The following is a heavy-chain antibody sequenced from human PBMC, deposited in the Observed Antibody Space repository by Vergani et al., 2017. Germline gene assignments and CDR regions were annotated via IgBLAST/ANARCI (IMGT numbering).Heavy chain of an antibody. CDR1: GFTFSSYE. D-gene: IGHD1-26*01. Sequence: VQLVESGGGLVQPGGSLRLSCAASGFTFSSYEMNWVRQAPGKGLEWIGYIYYGGSTNYNPSLKSRVTISVDTSKNQFSLKLSSVTAADTAVYYCAREKELYWFDPWGQGTLVTVSS. CDR3: AREKELYWFDP. J-gene: IGHJ5*02. V-gene: IGHV4-59*01. CDR2: IYYGGST.